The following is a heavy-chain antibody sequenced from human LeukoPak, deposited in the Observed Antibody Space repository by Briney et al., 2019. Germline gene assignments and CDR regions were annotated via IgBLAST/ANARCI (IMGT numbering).Heavy chain of an antibody. V-gene: IGHV4-61*02. CDR2: ISSSGST. CDR3: ARGPYSYDSSGAFDI. CDR1: GDSISSGDYY. Sequence: SETLPLTCTVSGDSISSGDYYWSWIRQPAGKGLEWIGRISSSGSTNYNPSLKSRVTISVDTSKNQFSLKLSSVTAADTAVYFRARGPYSYDSSGAFDIWGQGTMVTVSS. D-gene: IGHD3-22*01. J-gene: IGHJ3*02.